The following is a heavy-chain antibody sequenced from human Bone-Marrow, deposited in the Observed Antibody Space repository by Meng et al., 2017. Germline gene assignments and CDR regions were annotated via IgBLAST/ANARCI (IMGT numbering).Heavy chain of an antibody. CDR1: GFTFSSYA. J-gene: IGHJ6*04. CDR3: ARVQGYDFWSGYYTGYGMDV. CDR2: ISYDGSNK. D-gene: IGHD3-3*01. V-gene: IGHV3-30*01. Sequence: GGSLRLSCAASGFTFSSYAMHWVRQAPGKGLEWVAVISYDGSNKYYADSVKGRFTISRDNSKNTLYLQMNSLRAEDTAVYYCARVQGYDFWSGYYTGYGMDVWGKGTTVPVSS.